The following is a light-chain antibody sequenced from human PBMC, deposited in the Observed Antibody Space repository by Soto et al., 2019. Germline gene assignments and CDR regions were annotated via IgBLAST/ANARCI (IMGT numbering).Light chain of an antibody. J-gene: IGLJ1*01. V-gene: IGLV2-14*01. CDR3: SSYTSNSPYV. CDR1: SSDVGGFNY. CDR2: EVS. Sequence: QSALTQPASVSGSPGQSITISCTGTSSDVGGFNYVSWYQQHPGKAPKLIIYEVSNRPSGVSTRFSGSKSGNTASLIISGLQAEDEADYYCSSYTSNSPYVFGSGTKATVL.